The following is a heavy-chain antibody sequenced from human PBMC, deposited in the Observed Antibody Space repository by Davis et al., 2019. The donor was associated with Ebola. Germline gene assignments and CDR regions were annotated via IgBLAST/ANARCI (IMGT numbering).Heavy chain of an antibody. Sequence: PSETLSLTCTVSGYSISSSYYWSWIRQPAGKGLEWIGRIYTSGSTNYNPSLKSRVTMSVDTSKNQFSLKLSSVTAADTAVYYCARDWGLGYCGGDCHYYGMDVWGQGTTVTVSS. J-gene: IGHJ6*02. CDR1: GYSISSSYY. D-gene: IGHD2-21*01. CDR2: IYTSGST. V-gene: IGHV4-4*07. CDR3: ARDWGLGYCGGDCHYYGMDV.